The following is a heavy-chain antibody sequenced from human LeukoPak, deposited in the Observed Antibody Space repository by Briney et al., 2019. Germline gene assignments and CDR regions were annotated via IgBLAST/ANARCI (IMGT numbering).Heavy chain of an antibody. CDR2: ISYSGNT. CDR3: ARRSLIAAEDY. Sequence: PSETLSLTCTVSGDSIRPYYWNWIRQSPGKGLEWLGYISYSGNTNYHPSVKSRVTISLDTSKNYFSLRLNSVTAADTAVYYCARRSLIAAEDYWGQGTLVTVSS. J-gene: IGHJ4*02. CDR1: GDSIRPYY. D-gene: IGHD6-6*01. V-gene: IGHV4-59*08.